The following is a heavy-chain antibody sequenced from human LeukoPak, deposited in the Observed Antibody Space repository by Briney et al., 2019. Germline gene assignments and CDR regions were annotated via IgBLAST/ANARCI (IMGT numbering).Heavy chain of an antibody. V-gene: IGHV3-33*01. CDR2: IWYDGTYK. J-gene: IGHJ4*02. D-gene: IGHD6-13*01. CDR3: ARDRAVGNYFDY. Sequence: GGSLRLSCAASGFTFSTYGMHWVRQAPGKGLEWVALIWYDGTYKYYVDSVKGRFTISRDNSKNTLYLQMNSLRAEDTAVYYCARDRAVGNYFDYWGQGTLVTVSS. CDR1: GFTFSTYG.